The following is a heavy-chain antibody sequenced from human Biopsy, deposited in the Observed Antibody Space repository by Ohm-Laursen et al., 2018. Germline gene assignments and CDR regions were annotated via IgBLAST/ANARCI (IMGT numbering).Heavy chain of an antibody. J-gene: IGHJ6*02. Sequence: GTLSLTRTVSGGSISRDYWSWIRQTPGKGLEWIGYIYYSGSTNYNPSLKSRVTISVDTSKSQFSLRLNSVTAADTAVYYCARATNSTGWPYYYFYGMDVWGQGTTVTVSS. CDR3: ARATNSTGWPYYYFYGMDV. CDR1: GGSISRDY. CDR2: IYYSGST. V-gene: IGHV4-59*01. D-gene: IGHD2/OR15-2a*01.